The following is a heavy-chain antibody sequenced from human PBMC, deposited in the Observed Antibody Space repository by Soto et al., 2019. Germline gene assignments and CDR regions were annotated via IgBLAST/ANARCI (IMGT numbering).Heavy chain of an antibody. J-gene: IGHJ4*02. V-gene: IGHV4-59*01. CDR2: IYYSGST. Sequence: SETLSLTCTVSGGSISSYYWSWIRQPPGKGLEWIGYIYYSGSTNYNPSLKSRVTISVDTSKNQFSLKLSSVTAADTAVYYCARGTRIAVAGIYYFDYWGQGTLVTVSS. D-gene: IGHD6-19*01. CDR1: GGSISSYY. CDR3: ARGTRIAVAGIYYFDY.